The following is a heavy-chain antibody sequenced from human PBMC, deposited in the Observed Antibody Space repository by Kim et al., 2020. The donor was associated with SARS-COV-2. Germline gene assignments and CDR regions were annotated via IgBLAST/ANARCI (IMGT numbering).Heavy chain of an antibody. D-gene: IGHD1-26*01. V-gene: IGHV3-7*01. Sequence: GSLRLSCVGSGFIFTDSWMNWVRQAPGKGLEWVACMKQDGGEKYYVDSVKGRFTISRDSTKNSLYLQMDSLRAEDTAVYYCARNRGDDWGQGTLVTVSS. CDR2: MKQDGGEK. CDR1: GFIFTDSW. CDR3: ARNRGDD. J-gene: IGHJ4*02.